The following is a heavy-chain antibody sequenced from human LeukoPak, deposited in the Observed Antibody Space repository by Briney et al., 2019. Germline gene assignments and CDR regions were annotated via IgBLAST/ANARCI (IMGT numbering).Heavy chain of an antibody. Sequence: GGSLRLSCAASGFTFSSYAMSWVRQAPGKGLEWVSAISGSGGSTYYADSVKGRFTISRDNSKNTLYLQMNSLRAEDTAVCYCAKVAPSLYCSSTSCYMGYFDYWGQGTLVTVSS. CDR2: ISGSGGST. V-gene: IGHV3-23*01. CDR3: AKVAPSLYCSSTSCYMGYFDY. CDR1: GFTFSSYA. J-gene: IGHJ4*02. D-gene: IGHD2-2*02.